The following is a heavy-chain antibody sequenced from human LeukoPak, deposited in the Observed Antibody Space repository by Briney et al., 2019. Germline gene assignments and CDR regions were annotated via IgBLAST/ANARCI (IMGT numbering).Heavy chain of an antibody. CDR1: GFTFSHYL. CDR3: GRGGNGIDI. D-gene: IGHD2-8*01. CDR2: INSDESNT. Sequence: GGSLRLSCAASGFTFSHYLMHWVRQAPVKGLVWVSRINSDESNTNSYADSVKGRFIISRDNAKNTLYLQMNSLRAEDTAVYFCGRGGNGIDIWGQGTTDIVSS. V-gene: IGHV3-74*01. J-gene: IGHJ3*02.